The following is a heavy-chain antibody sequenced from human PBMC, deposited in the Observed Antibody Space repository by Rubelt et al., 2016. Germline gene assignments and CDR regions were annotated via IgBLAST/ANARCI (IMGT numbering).Heavy chain of an antibody. CDR3: ARALPYNWNYEAYFDY. V-gene: IGHV1-2*02. J-gene: IGHJ4*02. CDR1: GYTFTGYY. CDR2: INPNSGGT. Sequence: QVQLVQSGAEVKKPGASVKVSCKASGYTFTGYYMHWVRQAPGQGLEWMGWINPNSGGTNYAQKFQGRVTMTRDTSISTAYMELSRLRSDDTAVYYCARALPYNWNYEAYFDYWGQGTLVTVSS. D-gene: IGHD1-7*01.